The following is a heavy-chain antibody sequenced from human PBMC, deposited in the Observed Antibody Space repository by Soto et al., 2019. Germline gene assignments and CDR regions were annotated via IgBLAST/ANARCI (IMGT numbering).Heavy chain of an antibody. J-gene: IGHJ5*02. CDR1: GFTFSSNA. D-gene: IGHD2-2*01. CDR3: ARGFWYQVLGWFDP. Sequence: QVQLVESGGGVVQPGRSLRLSCAASGFTFSSNAMNWVRQAPGKGLEWVAVISYDGSSEYYIDSVKGRFTISRDNSKKMLYLQMNSLRAEDTAVYYCARGFWYQVLGWFDPWGQGTLVTVSS. CDR2: ISYDGSSE. V-gene: IGHV3-30-3*01.